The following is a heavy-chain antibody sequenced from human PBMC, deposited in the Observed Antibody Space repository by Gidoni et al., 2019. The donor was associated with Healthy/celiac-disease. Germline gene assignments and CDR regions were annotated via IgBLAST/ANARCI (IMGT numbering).Heavy chain of an antibody. J-gene: IGHJ4*02. D-gene: IGHD3-22*01. CDR1: GFPFSSYA. V-gene: IGHV3-64*01. Sequence: EVQLVESGGGLVQPGGSLRLSCAASGFPFSSYAMHWVRQAPGKGLEYVSAISSNGGSTYYANSVKGRFTIFRDNSKNTLYLQMGSLRAEDMAVYYCARSAPLYYYDSSGYYLGPFDYWGQGTLVTVSS. CDR2: ISSNGGST. CDR3: ARSAPLYYYDSSGYYLGPFDY.